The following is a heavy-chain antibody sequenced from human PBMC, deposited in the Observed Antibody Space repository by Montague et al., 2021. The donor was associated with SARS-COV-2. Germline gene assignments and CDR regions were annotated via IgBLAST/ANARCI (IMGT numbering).Heavy chain of an antibody. J-gene: IGHJ4*02. D-gene: IGHD2-15*01. Sequence: SETLSLTCSVSGDPISSFFWSWIRRPAGKGLEWIGRIYASGGTDYNPSLESRVTMSVDTSKNHFSLKVNSVTAADTAMYYCARGVDAAPPGVDYWGRGTLVTVSS. CDR1: GDPISSFF. V-gene: IGHV4-4*07. CDR3: ARGVDAAPPGVDY. CDR2: IYASGGT.